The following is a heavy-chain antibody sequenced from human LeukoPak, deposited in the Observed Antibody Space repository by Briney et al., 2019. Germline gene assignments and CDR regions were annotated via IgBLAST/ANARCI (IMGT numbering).Heavy chain of an antibody. V-gene: IGHV1-69*13. Sequence: ASVKVSCKASGGTFSGYAISWVRQAPGQGLEWMGGIIPIFGTANYAQKLQGRVTITADESTSTAYMELSSLRSEDTAVYYCARYDATVTRGFDYWGQGTLVTVSS. CDR2: IIPIFGTA. CDR3: ARYDATVTRGFDY. D-gene: IGHD4-17*01. J-gene: IGHJ4*02. CDR1: GGTFSGYA.